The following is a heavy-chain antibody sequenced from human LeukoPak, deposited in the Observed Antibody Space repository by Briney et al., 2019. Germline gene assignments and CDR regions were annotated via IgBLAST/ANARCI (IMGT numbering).Heavy chain of an antibody. CDR1: GFTFSNAW. Sequence: PGGSLRLSCAASGFTFSNAWMSWVRQAPGKGLEWVGRIKSKTDGGTTDYAAPVKGRFTISRDDSKNTLYLQMNSLKTEDTAVYYCTTSHVDTAMVWDPDAFDIWGQGTMVTVSS. CDR2: IKSKTDGGTT. J-gene: IGHJ3*02. CDR3: TTSHVDTAMVWDPDAFDI. V-gene: IGHV3-15*01. D-gene: IGHD5-18*01.